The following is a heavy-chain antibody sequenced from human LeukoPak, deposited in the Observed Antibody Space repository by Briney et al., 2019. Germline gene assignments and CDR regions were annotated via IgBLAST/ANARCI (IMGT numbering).Heavy chain of an antibody. CDR3: ARAPYDSSGYYYYFDY. V-gene: IGHV4-31*03. Sequence: PSETLSLTCTVSGGSISSGGYYWSWIRQHPGKGLEWIGYIYYSGSTYYNPSLKSRVTISVDTSKNQFSLKLSSVTAADTAVYYCARAPYDSSGYYYYFDYWGQGTLVTVSS. J-gene: IGHJ4*02. CDR1: GGSISSGGYY. D-gene: IGHD3-22*01. CDR2: IYYSGST.